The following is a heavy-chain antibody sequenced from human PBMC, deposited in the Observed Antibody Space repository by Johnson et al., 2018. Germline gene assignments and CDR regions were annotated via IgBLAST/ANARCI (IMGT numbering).Heavy chain of an antibody. CDR1: GFTFSSYA. D-gene: IGHD1-26*01. CDR2: ISYDGSNK. Sequence: QVQLVQSGGGVVQPGRSLRLSCAASGFTFSSYAMHWVRQAPGKGLEWVAVISYDGSNKYYADSVKGRFTISRDNSKNTLYLQMNSLRAEDTAVYYCAGRNVNYYYYMDVWGKGTTVTVSS. V-gene: IGHV3-30*14. J-gene: IGHJ6*03. CDR3: AGRNVNYYYYMDV.